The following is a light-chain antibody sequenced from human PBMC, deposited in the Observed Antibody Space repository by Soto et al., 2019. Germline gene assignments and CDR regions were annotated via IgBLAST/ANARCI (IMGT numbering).Light chain of an antibody. V-gene: IGKV3-11*01. CDR3: QQRSNWPT. J-gene: IGKJ2*01. CDR2: DAS. CDR1: QSVSSY. Sequence: EIVLTQSPATLPLSPGERATLSCRTSQSVSSYLAWYQQKPGQAPRLLIYDASNRATGIPARFSGSGSGTDFTITISILEPEVFAVYYCQQRSNWPTFGQGTKLEIK.